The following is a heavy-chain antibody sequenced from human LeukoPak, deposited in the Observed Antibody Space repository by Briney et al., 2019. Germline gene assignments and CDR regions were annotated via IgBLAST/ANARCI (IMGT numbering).Heavy chain of an antibody. CDR3: AKDATPGNSIWDHFDS. V-gene: IGHV3-23*01. CDR1: GFTFNIYG. Sequence: GGSLRLSCAASGFTFNIYGMSWVRQAPGQGLEWVSSVGCGNGIHYADSVKGRFTGSRDDAKNTVYLQMNSLRAEDTAIYFCAKDATPGNSIWDHFDSWGQGTLVTVSS. J-gene: IGHJ4*02. D-gene: IGHD1-7*01. CDR2: VGCGNGI.